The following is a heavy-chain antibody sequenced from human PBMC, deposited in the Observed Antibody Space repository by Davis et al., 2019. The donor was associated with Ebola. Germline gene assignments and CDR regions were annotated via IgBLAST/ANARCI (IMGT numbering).Heavy chain of an antibody. Sequence: MPSETLSLTCAVYGGSFSGYYWSWIRQPPGKGLEWMGEINHHGITSYNPSLKSRVSMSVDTSKKHFSLTLTSVTAADTAVYYCARGLFWSGLDVWGQGTTVTVSS. J-gene: IGHJ6*02. CDR1: GGSFSGYY. D-gene: IGHD1-1*01. V-gene: IGHV4-34*01. CDR3: ARGLFWSGLDV. CDR2: INHHGIT.